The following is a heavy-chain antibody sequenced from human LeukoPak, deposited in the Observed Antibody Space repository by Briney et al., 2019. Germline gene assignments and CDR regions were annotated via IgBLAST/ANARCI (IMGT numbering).Heavy chain of an antibody. Sequence: GGSLRLSCAASGFTFSDYYMSWIRRAPGKGLEWVSYISSSSSYTNYADSVKGRFTISRDNAKNSLYLQMNSLRAEDTAVYYCARLGWATAPLDYWGQGTLVTVSS. CDR2: ISSSSSYT. D-gene: IGHD5-12*01. CDR1: GFTFSDYY. J-gene: IGHJ4*02. CDR3: ARLGWATAPLDY. V-gene: IGHV3-11*06.